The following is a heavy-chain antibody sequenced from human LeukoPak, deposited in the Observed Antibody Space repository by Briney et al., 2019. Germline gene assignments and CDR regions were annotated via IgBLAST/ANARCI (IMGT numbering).Heavy chain of an antibody. J-gene: IGHJ4*02. CDR3: AKGFSGSYSYYFDY. D-gene: IGHD1-26*01. Sequence: GRSLRLSCAVSGFTFDDYAMHWVRQPPGKGLEWVSGISWNSGSIGYADSVKGRFTISRDNAKNSLYLQTNSLRAEDMALYYCAKGFSGSYSYYFDYWGQGTLVTVSS. V-gene: IGHV3-9*03. CDR1: GFTFDDYA. CDR2: ISWNSGSI.